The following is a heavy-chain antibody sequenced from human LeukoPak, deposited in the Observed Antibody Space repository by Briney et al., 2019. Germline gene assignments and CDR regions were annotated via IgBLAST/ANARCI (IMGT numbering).Heavy chain of an antibody. CDR2: IYYSGST. V-gene: IGHV4-61*08. D-gene: IGHD4-17*01. J-gene: IGHJ3*02. Sequence: SETLSLTCNVSGGSISSGDYYWSWIRQPPGKGLEWIGYIYYSGSTNYNPSLKSRVTISVDTSKNQLSLKLSSVTAADTAVYYCARVQDYGDYEGAFDIWGQGTMVTVSS. CDR1: GGSISSGDYY. CDR3: ARVQDYGDYEGAFDI.